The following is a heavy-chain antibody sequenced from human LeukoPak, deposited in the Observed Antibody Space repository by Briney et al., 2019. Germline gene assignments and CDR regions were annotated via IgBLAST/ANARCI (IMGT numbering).Heavy chain of an antibody. D-gene: IGHD4-11*01. CDR1: GYTFTSYG. CDR2: ISAYNGNT. V-gene: IGHV1-18*01. CDR3: ARVGRPGMTTVTTYYYYYMDV. Sequence: ASVKVSCKASGYTFTSYGISWVRQAPGQGLGWMGWISAYNGNTNNAQKLQGRVTMTTDTSTSTAYMELRSLRSDDTAVYYCARVGRPGMTTVTTYYYYYMDVWGKGTTVTVSS. J-gene: IGHJ6*03.